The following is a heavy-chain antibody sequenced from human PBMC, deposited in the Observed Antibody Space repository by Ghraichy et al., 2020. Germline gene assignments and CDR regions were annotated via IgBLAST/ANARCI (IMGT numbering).Heavy chain of an antibody. D-gene: IGHD5-24*01. V-gene: IGHV3-7*03. Sequence: GESLNISCAASGFNFAPSWMNWVRQAPGKGLEWVAGITQSGNEQYYVDSVKGRFTISRDNAKNSLYLQMNSLRVEDTAVFFCARDRAYKSFDYWGQGILVTVSS. CDR1: GFNFAPSW. J-gene: IGHJ4*02. CDR2: ITQSGNEQ. CDR3: ARDRAYKSFDY.